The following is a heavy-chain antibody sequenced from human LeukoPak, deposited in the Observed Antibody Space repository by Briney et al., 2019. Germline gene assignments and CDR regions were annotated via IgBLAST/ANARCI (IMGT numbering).Heavy chain of an antibody. CDR3: ARQTRLHIRPLDY. Sequence: PGGSLRLSCAASGFTFSSYGMHWVRQAPGKGLEWVAFIRYDGNNKYYADSVKGRFTISRDNSKNTLYLQMNSLRAEDTAVYYCARQTRLHIRPLDYWGQGTLVTVSS. CDR2: IRYDGNNK. V-gene: IGHV3-30*02. J-gene: IGHJ4*02. CDR1: GFTFSSYG. D-gene: IGHD4-11*01.